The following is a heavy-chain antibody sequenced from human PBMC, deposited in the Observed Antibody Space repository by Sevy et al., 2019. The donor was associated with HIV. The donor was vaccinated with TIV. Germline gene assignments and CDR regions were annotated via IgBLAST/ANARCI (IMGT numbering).Heavy chain of an antibody. J-gene: IGHJ4*02. D-gene: IGHD2-21*02. CDR3: ARESGSDWYLDY. CDR2: IFNDGKTK. CDR1: GFIFSRYG. Sequence: GESLKISCKASGFIFSRYGVHWVRQAPGKGLEWVASIFNDGKTKYYGDPVKGRFTISRDDSKNTLYLQMDGLRAEDTAVYYCARESGSDWYLDYWGQGTLVTVSS. V-gene: IGHV3-33*01.